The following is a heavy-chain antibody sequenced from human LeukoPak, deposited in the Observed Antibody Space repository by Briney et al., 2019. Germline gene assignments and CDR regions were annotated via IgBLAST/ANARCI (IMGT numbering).Heavy chain of an antibody. V-gene: IGHV3-21*04. Sequence: GGSLRLSCAASGFTFSSYSMNWVRQAPGKGLEWVSSISSSSSYIYYADSVKGRFTISRDNAKNSLYLQMNSLRAEDAAVYYCAKAPVTTCSGAYCYPLDYCSHGTLVTVSS. D-gene: IGHD2-15*01. CDR3: AKAPVTTCSGAYCYPLDY. CDR2: ISSSSSYI. J-gene: IGHJ4*01. CDR1: GFTFSSYS.